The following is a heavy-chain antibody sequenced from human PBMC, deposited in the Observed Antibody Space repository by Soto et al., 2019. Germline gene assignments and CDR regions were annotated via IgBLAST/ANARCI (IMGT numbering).Heavy chain of an antibody. V-gene: IGHV2-5*02. J-gene: IGHJ4*02. CDR2: IYWDDDK. Sequence: SGPTLVNPTQTLTLTCSISGFSLTTSGVGVGWIRQPPGKALECLGIIYWDDDKRYSPSLKSRLTITRDTSKKHVVLTMTNMEPVDTPTHPCAHRPPSPYPSTAYYAPFDYWGQVSLVTVSA. CDR1: GFSLTTSGVG. D-gene: IGHD3-22*01. CDR3: AHRPPSPYPSTAYYAPFDY.